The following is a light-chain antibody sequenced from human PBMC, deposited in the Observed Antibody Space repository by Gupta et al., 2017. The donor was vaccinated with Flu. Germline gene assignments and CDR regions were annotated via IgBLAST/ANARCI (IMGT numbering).Light chain of an antibody. CDR2: AAS. Sequence: DIQMTQSPSSLSASVGDRVTITCRASQSISSYFNWYQQKPGKAPKLLIYAASRLQSGVPSRFSGSGSGTDSTLTISSLQPEDFATYYCQQNYSTPWTFGQGTKVEIK. CDR3: QQNYSTPWT. V-gene: IGKV1-39*01. J-gene: IGKJ1*01. CDR1: QSISSY.